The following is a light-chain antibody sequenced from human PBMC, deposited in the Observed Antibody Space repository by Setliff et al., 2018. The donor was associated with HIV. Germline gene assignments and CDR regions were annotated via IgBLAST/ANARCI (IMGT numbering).Light chain of an antibody. CDR3: CSNTGSNTFV. Sequence: SALTQPASVSGSPGQSITISCTGTSNDVGRYDLVSWYQQHPARAPKLIIYQATRRPSGVSNRFSGPKSGNVASLTISGLQAEDEADYYCCSNTGSNTFVFGTGTKVTVL. CDR1: SNDVGRYDL. J-gene: IGLJ1*01. CDR2: QAT. V-gene: IGLV2-23*01.